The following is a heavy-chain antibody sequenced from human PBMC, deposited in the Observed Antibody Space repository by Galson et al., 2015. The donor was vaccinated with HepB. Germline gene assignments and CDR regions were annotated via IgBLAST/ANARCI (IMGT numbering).Heavy chain of an antibody. CDR3: ARDNGGVYYDILTGYSLEPDYYYYGMDV. Sequence: SLRLSCAASGFTFSSYGMHWVRQAPGKGLEWVAVIWYDGSNKYYADSVKGRFTISRDNSKNTLYLQMNSLRAEDTAVYYCARDNGGVYYDILTGYSLEPDYYYYGMDVWGQGTTVTVSS. D-gene: IGHD3-9*01. CDR2: IWYDGSNK. CDR1: GFTFSSYG. J-gene: IGHJ6*02. V-gene: IGHV3-33*08.